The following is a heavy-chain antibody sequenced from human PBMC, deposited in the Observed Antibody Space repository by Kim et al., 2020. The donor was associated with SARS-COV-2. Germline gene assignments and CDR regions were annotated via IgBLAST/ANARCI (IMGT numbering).Heavy chain of an antibody. J-gene: IGHJ4*02. V-gene: IGHV3-23*01. CDR3: AKVGYGGYVGRDYFDC. D-gene: IGHD4-17*01. CDR1: GITFSSYA. CDR2: LGGVGGNT. Sequence: GGSLRLSCAASGITFSSYAMSWFRQAPGKGLEWVSSLGGVGGNTHYADSVKGRFTISRDNSKNTLYLQMNTLRVEDTAVYYCAKVGYGGYVGRDYFDCWGQGTLVTVSP.